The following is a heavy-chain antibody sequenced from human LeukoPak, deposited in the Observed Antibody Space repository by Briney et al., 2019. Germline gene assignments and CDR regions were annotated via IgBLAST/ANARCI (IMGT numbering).Heavy chain of an antibody. V-gene: IGHV4-39*01. CDR2: VHYGKST. Sequence: PSETLSLTYTVSGGSISSSSFYWGWIRQPPGKGLEWIGSVHYGKSTYYNPSLKSRVTISVDTSKNQFSLKLSSVTAADTAVYYCARQQSGGYYFDYWGQGTLVIVSS. D-gene: IGHD3-10*01. CDR1: GGSISSSSFY. J-gene: IGHJ4*02. CDR3: ARQQSGGYYFDY.